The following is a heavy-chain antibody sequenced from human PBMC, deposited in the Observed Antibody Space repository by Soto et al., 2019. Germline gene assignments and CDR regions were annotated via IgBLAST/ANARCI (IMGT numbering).Heavy chain of an antibody. CDR2: IIPIFGTA. V-gene: IGHV1-69*13. J-gene: IGHJ4*02. CDR1: GGTFSSYA. Sequence: GASVKVSCKASGGTFSSYAISWVRQAPGQGLEWMGGIIPIFGTANYAQKFQGRVTITADESTSTAYMELSSLRSEDTAVYYCARDLPYDSSGYYGYFDDWGQGTLVTVSS. D-gene: IGHD3-22*01. CDR3: ARDLPYDSSGYYGYFDD.